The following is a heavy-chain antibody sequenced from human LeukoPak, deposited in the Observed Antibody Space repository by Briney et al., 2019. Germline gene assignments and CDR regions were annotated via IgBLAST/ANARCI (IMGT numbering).Heavy chain of an antibody. CDR1: GGSISSGGYY. V-gene: IGHV4-31*03. Sequence: SETLSLTCTVSGGSISSGGYYWSWIRQHPGKGLAWIWYIYYSGGTYYNPSLKSRVTISVDTSKNQFSLKLSSVTAADTAVYYCAREIAAAGIGFDYWGQGTLVTVSS. CDR3: AREIAAAGIGFDY. D-gene: IGHD6-13*01. CDR2: IYYSGGT. J-gene: IGHJ4*02.